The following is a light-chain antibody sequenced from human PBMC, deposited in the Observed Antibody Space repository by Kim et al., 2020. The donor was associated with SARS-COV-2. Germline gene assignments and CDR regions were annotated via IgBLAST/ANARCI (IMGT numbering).Light chain of an antibody. CDR2: DVS. J-gene: IGLJ1*01. CDR3: CSYTSSSTLV. Sequence: GQSITISCTGSSSDVGSYNYVSWYQQHPGKAPKLMIYDVSKRPSGVTNRFSGSKSGNTASLTISGLQAENEADYYCCSYTSSSTLVFGTGTKVTVL. CDR1: SSDVGSYNY. V-gene: IGLV2-14*04.